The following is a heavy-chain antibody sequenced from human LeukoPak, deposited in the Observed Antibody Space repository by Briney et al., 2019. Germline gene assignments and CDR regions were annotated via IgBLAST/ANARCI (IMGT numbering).Heavy chain of an antibody. V-gene: IGHV3-21*01. Sequence: GGSLRLSCAASGITFSSYGMSWVRQAPGKGLEWVSSISSSSSYIYYADSVRGRFTISRDNVKNSLYLQMNSLRAEDTAVYYCARDRDVDIVATIADYWGQGTLVTVSS. CDR1: GITFSSYG. J-gene: IGHJ4*02. D-gene: IGHD5-12*01. CDR2: ISSSSSYI. CDR3: ARDRDVDIVATIADY.